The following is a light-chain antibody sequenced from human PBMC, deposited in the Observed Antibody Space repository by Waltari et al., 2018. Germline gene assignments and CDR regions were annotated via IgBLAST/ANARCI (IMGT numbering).Light chain of an antibody. CDR3: QQYGGSPPFT. Sequence: EIVLTQSPGTLSLSPGERATLPCRASHSVSSSYLAWYQQKPGQAPRPLIYGVSYRAVGIPDRFSGSGSGTDFTLTISRLEPEDFAVYYCQQYGGSPPFTFGPGTQVDMK. CDR2: GVS. CDR1: HSVSSSY. J-gene: IGKJ3*01. V-gene: IGKV3-20*01.